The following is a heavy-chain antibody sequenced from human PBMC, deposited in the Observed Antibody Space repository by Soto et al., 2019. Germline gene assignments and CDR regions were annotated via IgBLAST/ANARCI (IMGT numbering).Heavy chain of an antibody. J-gene: IGHJ5*02. CDR3: ARGLECRGYCLDKPTWFGP. D-gene: IGHD2-15*01. V-gene: IGHV1-69*06. CDR2: IIPIFGTP. Sequence: QVQLVQSGAEVKKSGSSVKVSCKASGGTFSTYTFSWVRQAPGQGLEWMGRIIPIFGTPYSAQKFQGRVTITADKSTSTGYMERSSLGSDDTAVYFCARGLECRGYCLDKPTWFGPWGQGTLVTVSS. CDR1: GGTFSTYT.